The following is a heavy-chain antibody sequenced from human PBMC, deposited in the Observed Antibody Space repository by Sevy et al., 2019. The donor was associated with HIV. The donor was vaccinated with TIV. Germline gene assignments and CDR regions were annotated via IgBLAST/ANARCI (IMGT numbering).Heavy chain of an antibody. Sequence: ASVKVSCKASGYTFTSYAMHWVRQAPGQRLEWMGWINAGNGNTKYSQKFQGRVTITRDTSASTAYMELSSLRSEDTAVYYCARDLSGNWNYWFDPWRQGTLVTVSS. CDR2: INAGNGNT. CDR1: GYTFTSYA. V-gene: IGHV1-3*01. D-gene: IGHD1-7*01. J-gene: IGHJ5*02. CDR3: ARDLSGNWNYWFDP.